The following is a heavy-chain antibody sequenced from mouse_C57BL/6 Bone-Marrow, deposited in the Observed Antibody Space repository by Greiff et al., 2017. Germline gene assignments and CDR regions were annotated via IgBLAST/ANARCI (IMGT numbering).Heavy chain of an antibody. CDR3: ARLGYYDYAMDY. CDR2: ISNLAYSI. V-gene: IGHV5-15*01. D-gene: IGHD2-3*01. Sequence: EVQRVESGGGLVQPGGSLKLSCAASGFTFSDYGLAWVRQAPRKGPAWVAFISNLAYSIYYADTVTGRFTISRENAKNTLYLEMSSLRSEDTAMYYCARLGYYDYAMDYWGQGTSVTVSS. J-gene: IGHJ4*01. CDR1: GFTFSDYG.